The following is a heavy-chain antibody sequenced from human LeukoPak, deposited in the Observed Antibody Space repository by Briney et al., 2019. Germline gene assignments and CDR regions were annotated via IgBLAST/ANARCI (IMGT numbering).Heavy chain of an antibody. D-gene: IGHD3-22*01. Sequence: GGSLRLSCVVSGFTFSSYWMSWVRQAPGQGLEWVANMKQDGSEKYYVDSVKGRSTISRDNAKNSLYLQMNSLRAEDTAVYYCARAPYYSHVEFYFDYWGQGTLVTVSS. J-gene: IGHJ4*02. CDR1: GFTFSSYW. CDR3: ARAPYYSHVEFYFDY. CDR2: MKQDGSEK. V-gene: IGHV3-7*03.